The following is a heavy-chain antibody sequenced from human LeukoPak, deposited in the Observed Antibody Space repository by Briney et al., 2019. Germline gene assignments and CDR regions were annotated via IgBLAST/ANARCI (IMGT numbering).Heavy chain of an antibody. J-gene: IGHJ4*02. CDR3: AKDQRFGDLDDY. D-gene: IGHD3-10*01. Sequence: GGSLRLSCAASGFIFNNYAMSWVRQAPGKGLEWVSSISGTGATTYYADSVKGRFAISRDNSKNALYLQMSSLRAEDTAVYYCAKDQRFGDLDDYRGQGTLVTVSS. CDR2: ISGTGATT. CDR1: GFIFNNYA. V-gene: IGHV3-23*01.